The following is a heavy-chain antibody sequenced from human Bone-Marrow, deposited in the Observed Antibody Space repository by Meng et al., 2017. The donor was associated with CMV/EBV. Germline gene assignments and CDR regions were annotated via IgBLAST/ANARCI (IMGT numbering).Heavy chain of an antibody. CDR2: IIPILGIA. Sequence: KVSCKASGGTFSSYAISWVRQAPGQGLEWMGGIIPILGIANYAQKFQGRVTITADKSTSTAYTELSSLRSEDTAVYYCARDLTKMDIVVVPAAASTYNWFDPWGQGTLVTVSS. CDR3: ARDLTKMDIVVVPAAASTYNWFDP. J-gene: IGHJ5*02. D-gene: IGHD2-2*03. V-gene: IGHV1-69*10. CDR1: GGTFSSYA.